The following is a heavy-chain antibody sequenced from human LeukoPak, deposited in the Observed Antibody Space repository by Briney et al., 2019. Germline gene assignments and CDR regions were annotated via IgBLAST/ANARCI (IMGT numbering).Heavy chain of an antibody. CDR2: IYYSGST. CDR3: ARDDALDAFDI. V-gene: IGHV4-30-4*08. Sequence: PSQTLSLTCTVSGGSISSGDYYWSWIRQPPGKGLEWIGYIYYSGSTYYNPSLKSRVTISVDTSKNQFSLKLSSVTAADTALYYCARDDALDAFDIWGQGTMVTVSS. J-gene: IGHJ3*02. CDR1: GGSISSGDYY.